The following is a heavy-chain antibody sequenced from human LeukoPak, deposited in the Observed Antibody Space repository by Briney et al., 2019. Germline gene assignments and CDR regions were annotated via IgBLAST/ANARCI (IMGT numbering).Heavy chain of an antibody. CDR3: ARDMGDYSNTDAFDI. D-gene: IGHD4-11*01. CDR2: ISSSGSTI. Sequence: PGGSLRLSCAASGFTFSDYYMSWIRQAPGKGLEWVSYISSSGSTIYYADSVKGRFTISRDNAKNSLYLQMNSLRAEDTAVYYCARDMGDYSNTDAFDIWGQGTMVTVSS. V-gene: IGHV3-11*01. J-gene: IGHJ3*02. CDR1: GFTFSDYY.